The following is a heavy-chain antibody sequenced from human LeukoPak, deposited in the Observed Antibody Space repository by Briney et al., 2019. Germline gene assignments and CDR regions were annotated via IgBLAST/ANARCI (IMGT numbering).Heavy chain of an antibody. J-gene: IGHJ4*02. Sequence: GGSLRLSCAASGYTFSSYAMSWVRQAPGKGLEWVSAISGSGGSTYYADSVKGRFTISRDNSKNTLYLQMNSLRAEDTAVYYCAKGLAEQWLGGFDYWGQGTLVTVSS. CDR3: AKGLAEQWLGGFDY. V-gene: IGHV3-23*01. CDR1: GYTFSSYA. D-gene: IGHD6-19*01. CDR2: ISGSGGST.